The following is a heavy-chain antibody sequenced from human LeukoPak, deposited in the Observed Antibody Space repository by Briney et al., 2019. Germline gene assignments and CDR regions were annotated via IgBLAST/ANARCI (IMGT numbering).Heavy chain of an antibody. V-gene: IGHV3-15*01. Sequence: PGGSLRLSCAGSGFTFSNAWMTWVRQAPGKGLEWVGRIKSRPAGGTIDYAAPVKGRFTISRDDSKNTVYLQMNSLKTEDTAVYYCTTVKGFCGSFDWGQGTLVTVSS. CDR1: GFTFSNAW. CDR3: TTVKGFCGSFD. CDR2: IKSRPAGGTI. J-gene: IGHJ4*02. D-gene: IGHD3-16*01.